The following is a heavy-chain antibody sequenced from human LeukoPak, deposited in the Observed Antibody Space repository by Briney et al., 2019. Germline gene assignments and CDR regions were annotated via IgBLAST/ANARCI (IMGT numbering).Heavy chain of an antibody. D-gene: IGHD1-26*01. J-gene: IGHJ5*02. CDR2: IYYGGRP. Sequence: PSETLSLTCNVSGGSISTTTNSWGWAWIRQRPTKGLEWIGSIYYGGRPYYTSSLKSRVTISVDTSKNQFSLKLASLTAADTAVYYCARRPIVGSTGFYFDPWGPGTLVTVSS. V-gene: IGHV4-39*01. CDR3: ARRPIVGSTGFYFDP. CDR1: GGSISTTTNS.